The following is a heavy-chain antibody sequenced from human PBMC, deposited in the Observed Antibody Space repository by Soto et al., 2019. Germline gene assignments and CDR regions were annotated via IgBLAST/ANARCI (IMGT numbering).Heavy chain of an antibody. J-gene: IGHJ4*02. CDR1: GGSISSYGYY. D-gene: IGHD1-26*01. CDR2: IHSSGRT. V-gene: IGHV4-31*03. Sequence: PSETLSLTCTVSGGSISSYGYYWSWIRQHPGKGLEWIGYIHSSGRTYYNPSLESRVTISADTSKTQFSLKLTSVTAADTAVYYCAARGSYFGSWGQGTLVTVS. CDR3: AARGSYFGS.